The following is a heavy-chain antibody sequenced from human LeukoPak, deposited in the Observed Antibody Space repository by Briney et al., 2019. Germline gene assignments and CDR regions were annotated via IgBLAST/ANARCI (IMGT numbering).Heavy chain of an antibody. CDR1: GFTFSSYS. J-gene: IGHJ3*02. CDR2: ISSSSSYI. Sequence: KSGGSLRLSCAASGFTFSSYSMNWVRQAPGKGLEWVSSISSSSSYIYYADSVKGRFTISRDNAKNSLYLQMNSLRAEDTAVYYCARRGVTVVTPAAFDIWGQGTMVTVSS. CDR3: ARRGVTVVTPAAFDI. V-gene: IGHV3-21*01. D-gene: IGHD4-23*01.